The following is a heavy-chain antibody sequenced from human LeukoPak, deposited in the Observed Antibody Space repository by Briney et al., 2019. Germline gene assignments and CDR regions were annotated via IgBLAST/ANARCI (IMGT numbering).Heavy chain of an antibody. CDR1: GFTFSSYG. CDR3: VRDVGAVRGEVYFDY. V-gene: IGHV3-30*02. J-gene: IGHJ4*02. CDR2: IRYDGSNK. D-gene: IGHD3-10*01. Sequence: QSGGSLRLSCAASGFTFSSYGMHWVRQAPGKGLEWVAFIRYDGSNKYYADSVKGRFTISRDNSKNTLYLQMNSLRAEDTAMYFCVRDVGAVRGEVYFDYWGQGTLVTVSS.